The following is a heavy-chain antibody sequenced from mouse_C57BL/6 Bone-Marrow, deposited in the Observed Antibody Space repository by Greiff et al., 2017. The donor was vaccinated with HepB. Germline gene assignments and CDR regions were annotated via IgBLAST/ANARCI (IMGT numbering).Heavy chain of an antibody. D-gene: IGHD5-1*01. Sequence: QVQLQQPGAELVMPGASVKLSCKASGYTFTSYWMHWVKQRPGQGLEWIGEIDPSASYTNYNQKFKGKSTVTVDKSSSTAYMQLSSLTSEDSAVYYCAREGEYFLYYWGQGTTLTVSS. CDR2: IDPSASYT. V-gene: IGHV1-69*01. J-gene: IGHJ2*01. CDR1: GYTFTSYW. CDR3: AREGEYFLYY.